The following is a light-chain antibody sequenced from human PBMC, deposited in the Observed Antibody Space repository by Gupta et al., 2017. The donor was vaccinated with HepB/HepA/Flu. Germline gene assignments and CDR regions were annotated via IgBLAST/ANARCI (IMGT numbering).Light chain of an antibody. V-gene: IGLV2-11*01. CDR1: SSDVGGYNY. J-gene: IGLJ2*01. CDR2: VVS. CDR3: CSNAGATNRV. Sequence: QSALTRPRPVSGSPGPSVPISCTGTSSDVGGYNYVSWYQQHSGKPPNLMINVVSKRPSVVPDFSSGSTSSTTATLTISVLQEEEEADYYCCSNAGATNRVFGGGTKLTVL.